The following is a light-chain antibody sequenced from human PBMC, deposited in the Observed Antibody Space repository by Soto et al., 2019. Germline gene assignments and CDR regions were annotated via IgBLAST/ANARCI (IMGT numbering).Light chain of an antibody. CDR1: QSVTSNS. Sequence: EVVLTQSPGTLSLSPGERATLSCRASQSVTSNSLVWYQQKPGQAPRLLIYGASSRASGIPDRFSGSGSGTDFTLTISRLEPEDFAVYYCQLYGSSPWTFGQGTKVDIK. CDR2: GAS. V-gene: IGKV3-20*01. J-gene: IGKJ1*01. CDR3: QLYGSSPWT.